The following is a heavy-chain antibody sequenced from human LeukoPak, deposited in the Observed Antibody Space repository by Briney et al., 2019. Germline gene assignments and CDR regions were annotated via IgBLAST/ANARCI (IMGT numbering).Heavy chain of an antibody. CDR2: IKEDGSEK. CDR3: ARGVIIRGRLDP. Sequence: PGGSLRLSCAASGFIFRNYWMSWVRRAPGKGLEWVANIKEDGSEKYYVESVKGRFTISRDNAKNSLYLQMSSLRAEDTAVYYCARGVIIRGRLDPWGQGTLVTVSS. D-gene: IGHD3-16*02. V-gene: IGHV3-7*01. CDR1: GFIFRNYW. J-gene: IGHJ5*02.